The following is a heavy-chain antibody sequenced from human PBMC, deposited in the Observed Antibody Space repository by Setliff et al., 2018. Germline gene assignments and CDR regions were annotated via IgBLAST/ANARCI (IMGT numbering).Heavy chain of an antibody. CDR3: ARSNYDILTRNWFDP. CDR1: GYTLTEFA. Sequence: ASVKVSCKVSGYTLTEFAMQWVRQAPGEGLEWMGGFDPEDEETIYAQKFQGRVTMTRDTSISTAYMELSRLRSDDTAVYYCARSNYDILTRNWFDPWGQGTLVTVSS. CDR2: FDPEDEET. V-gene: IGHV1-24*01. D-gene: IGHD3-9*01. J-gene: IGHJ5*02.